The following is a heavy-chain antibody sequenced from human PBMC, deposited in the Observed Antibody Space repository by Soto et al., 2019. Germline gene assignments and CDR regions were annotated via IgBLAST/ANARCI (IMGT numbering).Heavy chain of an antibody. CDR1: GGSFSGFY. CDR2: IYYSGST. V-gene: IGHV4-30-4*08. Sequence: SETLSLIGAGYGGSFSGFYWSWIRQTPGKGLEWIGYIYYSGSTYYNPSLKSRVTISVDTSKNQFSLKLSSVTAADTAVYYCAREYCSGGSCYYYYGMDVWGQGTTVTVSS. CDR3: AREYCSGGSCYYYYGMDV. J-gene: IGHJ6*02. D-gene: IGHD2-15*01.